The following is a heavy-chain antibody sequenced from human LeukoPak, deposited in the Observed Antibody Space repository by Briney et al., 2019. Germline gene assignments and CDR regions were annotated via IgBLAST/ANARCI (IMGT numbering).Heavy chain of an antibody. J-gene: IGHJ5*02. CDR3: ARGKWELFAWFDP. CDR1: GGTFSSYA. Sequence: ASVKVSCKASGGTFSSYAISWVRQAPGQGLEWMGRIIPILGIANYAQKFQGRVTITADKSTSTAYMELSSLRSEDTAMYYCARGKWELFAWFDPWGQGTLVTVSS. V-gene: IGHV1-69*04. D-gene: IGHD1-26*01. CDR2: IIPILGIA.